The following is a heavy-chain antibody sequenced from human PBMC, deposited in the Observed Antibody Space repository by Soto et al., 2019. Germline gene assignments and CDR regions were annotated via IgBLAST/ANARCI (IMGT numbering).Heavy chain of an antibody. CDR3: ARDQGVVVPEVEDTYYYYGMDV. Sequence: GGSLRLSCAASGFTFSSYGMHWVRQAPGKGLEWVAVIWYDGSNKYYADSVEGRFTISRDNSKNTLYLQMNSLRAEDTAVYYCARDQGVVVPEVEDTYYYYGMDVWGQGTTVTVSS. V-gene: IGHV3-33*01. CDR1: GFTFSSYG. D-gene: IGHD2-2*01. CDR2: IWYDGSNK. J-gene: IGHJ6*02.